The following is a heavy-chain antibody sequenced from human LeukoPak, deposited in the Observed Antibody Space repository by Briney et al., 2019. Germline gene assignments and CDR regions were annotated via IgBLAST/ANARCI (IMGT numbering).Heavy chain of an antibody. D-gene: IGHD5-18*01. Sequence: ASVKVSCKASGYTFTGYYMHWVRQAPGQGLEWMGWISGYNGNTNYAQKVQGRVTMTTDTSTSTAYMELRSLRSDDTAVYYCAREGIQLWTSTFDYWGQGTLVTVSS. CDR3: AREGIQLWTSTFDY. CDR2: ISGYNGNT. CDR1: GYTFTGYY. J-gene: IGHJ4*02. V-gene: IGHV1-18*04.